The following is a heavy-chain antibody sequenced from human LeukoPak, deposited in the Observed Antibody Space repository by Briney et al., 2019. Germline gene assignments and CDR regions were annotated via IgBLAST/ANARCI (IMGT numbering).Heavy chain of an antibody. V-gene: IGHV3-73*01. CDR1: GFTFSGFA. CDR3: ARHGNSGTYALEF. CDR2: IRSKADSYAT. J-gene: IGHJ4*02. Sequence: GGSLRLSCAASGFTFSGFAMHWVRQASGKGLEWVGRIRSKADSYATSYAASVKGRFTISRDDSKNTAYLQMNSLTVEDTAVYYCARHGNSGTYALEFWGQGTLVTVSS. D-gene: IGHD1-26*01.